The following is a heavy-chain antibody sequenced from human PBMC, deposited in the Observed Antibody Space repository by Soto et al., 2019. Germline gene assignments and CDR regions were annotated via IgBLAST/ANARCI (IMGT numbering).Heavy chain of an antibody. D-gene: IGHD5-12*01. J-gene: IGHJ3*01. V-gene: IGHV3-53*01. CDR2: IYGSGAT. CDR1: GFSVSTTY. CDR3: ARERTSKWPPDAFDL. Sequence: GSLRLSCAASGFSVSTTYMNWVRQAPGKGLERLSLIYGSGATYYSDSVKGRFTVSRDSSKNTLYLQLSSLTAEDTAVYYCARERTSKWPPDAFDLWGQGTLVTVSS.